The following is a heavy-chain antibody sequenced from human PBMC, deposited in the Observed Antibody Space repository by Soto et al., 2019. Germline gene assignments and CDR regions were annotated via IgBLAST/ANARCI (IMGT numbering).Heavy chain of an antibody. CDR3: ARTRGNVVGLNREGTYFDP. Sequence: QVQLQESGPGLLKPSQTLSLTCTVSGGSISTGDFSWTWIRQHPGKGLEWIGDMYHSGSPYYNPSLKSRLTISVDPSKSQCSLRLSSVTAADTAVYYCARTRGNVVGLNREGTYFDPWGRGTLVTVSS. CDR1: GGSISTGDFS. J-gene: IGHJ5*02. CDR2: MYHSGSP. D-gene: IGHD2-21*01. V-gene: IGHV4-31*03.